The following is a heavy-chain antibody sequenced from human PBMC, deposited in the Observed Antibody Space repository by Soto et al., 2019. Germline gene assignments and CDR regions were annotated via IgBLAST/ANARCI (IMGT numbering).Heavy chain of an antibody. CDR3: AREDFEQQLGLFDY. CDR1: GFTFSSYG. Sequence: GGSLRLSCAASGFTFSSYGMHWVRQAPGKGLEWVAVIWYDGSNKYYADSVKGRFTISRDNSKNTLYLQMNSLRAEDTAVYYCAREDFEQQLGLFDYWGQGTLVTVSS. J-gene: IGHJ4*02. V-gene: IGHV3-33*01. D-gene: IGHD6-13*01. CDR2: IWYDGSNK.